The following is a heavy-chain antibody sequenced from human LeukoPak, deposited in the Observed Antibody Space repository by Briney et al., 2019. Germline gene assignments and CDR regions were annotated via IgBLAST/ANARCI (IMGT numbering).Heavy chain of an antibody. CDR1: GGTFSSYA. Sequence: SVKVSCKASGGTFSSYAISWVRQAPGQGLEWMGGIIPIFGTANYAQKFQGRVTITADESTSTAYMELSSLRSEDTAVYYCARVGARIAARPRDAFDIWGQGTMVTVSS. CDR2: IIPIFGTA. J-gene: IGHJ3*02. V-gene: IGHV1-69*13. CDR3: ARVGARIAARPRDAFDI. D-gene: IGHD6-6*01.